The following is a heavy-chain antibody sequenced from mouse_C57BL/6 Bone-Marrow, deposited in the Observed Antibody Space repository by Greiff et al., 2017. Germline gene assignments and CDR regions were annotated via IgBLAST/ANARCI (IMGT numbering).Heavy chain of an antibody. CDR2: ISTSTGGT. D-gene: IGHD4-1*01. CDR3: AKPELGEWYFDV. V-gene: IGHV1-42*01. J-gene: IGHJ1*03. CDR1: GYSLTGYY. Sequence: VQLQQSGPELVKPGPTVKISCKASGYSLTGYYMNWVKQSPEKSLEWIGEISTSTGGTTYTQQFKAKATLTGDKSSSTADMQLKSLTSEDAAVYYCAKPELGEWYFDVWGTGTTVTVSS.